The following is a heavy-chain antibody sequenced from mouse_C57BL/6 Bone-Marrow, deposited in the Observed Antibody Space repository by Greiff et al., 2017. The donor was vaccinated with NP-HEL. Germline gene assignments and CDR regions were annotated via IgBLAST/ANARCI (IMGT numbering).Heavy chain of an antibody. CDR3: ARGAAQVPWAY. D-gene: IGHD3-2*02. V-gene: IGHV1-9*01. CDR1: GYTFTGYW. J-gene: IGHJ3*01. Sequence: QVQLKESGAELMKPGASVKLSCKATGYTFTGYWIEWVKQRPGHGLEWIGEILPGSGSTNYNEKFKGKATFTADTSSNTAYMQLSSLTTEDSAIYYCARGAAQVPWAYWGQGTLVTVSA. CDR2: ILPGSGST.